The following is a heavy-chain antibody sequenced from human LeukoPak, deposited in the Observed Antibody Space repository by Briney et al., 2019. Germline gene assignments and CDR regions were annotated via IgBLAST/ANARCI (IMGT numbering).Heavy chain of an antibody. V-gene: IGHV3-23*01. CDR3: AERGYFDSSGYAFDM. D-gene: IGHD3-22*01. CDR1: GFTFSSYA. J-gene: IGHJ3*02. Sequence: GSLRLSCAASGFTFSSYAMSWVRQAPGKGLEWVSGIGGSGGSTYYADSVKGRFTISRDNSKNTLYLQMNGLRAEDTAVYYCAERGYFDSSGYAFDMWGQGTMVTVSS. CDR2: IGGSGGST.